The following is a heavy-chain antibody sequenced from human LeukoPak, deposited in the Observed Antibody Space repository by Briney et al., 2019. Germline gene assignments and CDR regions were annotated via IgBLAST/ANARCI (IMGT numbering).Heavy chain of an antibody. V-gene: IGHV3-33*06. CDR2: IWYDGSNK. D-gene: IGHD5-18*01. CDR1: GFAFSSYG. CDR3: AKAYVDTTYFDS. Sequence: PGGSLRLSCAASGFAFSSYGMHWVRQAPGKGLEWVAVIWYDGSNKYYADSVKGRFTISRDNSKNTLFLQMNSLRAEDTAVYYCAKAYVDTTYFDSWGQGTLVTVSS. J-gene: IGHJ4*02.